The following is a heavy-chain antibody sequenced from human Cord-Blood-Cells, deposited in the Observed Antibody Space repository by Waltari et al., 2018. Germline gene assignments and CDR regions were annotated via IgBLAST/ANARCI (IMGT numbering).Heavy chain of an antibody. D-gene: IGHD3-10*01. CDR1: GYTFTSYA. J-gene: IGHJ6*02. CDR3: ARDRESKYYYYGMDV. V-gene: IGHV1-3*01. Sequence: QVQLVQSGAEVKKPGASVKVSCKASGYTFTSYAMHWVRQDPGQRLEWMGWTNAGNGNTKYSQKFQGRVTITRDTSASTAYMELSSLRSEDTAVYYCARDRESKYYYYGMDVWGQGTTVTVSS. CDR2: TNAGNGNT.